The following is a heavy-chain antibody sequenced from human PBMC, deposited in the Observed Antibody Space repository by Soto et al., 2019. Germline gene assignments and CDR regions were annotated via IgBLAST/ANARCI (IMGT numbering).Heavy chain of an antibody. CDR3: ARDQYYYDSSGYFGY. V-gene: IGHV3-33*01. J-gene: IGHJ4*02. Sequence: QVQLVESGGGVVQPGRSLRLSCAASGFTFSSYGMHWVRQAPGKGLEWVAVIWYDGSNEYYADSVKGRFTISRDNSKNTLYLQMNSLRAEDTAVYYCARDQYYYDSSGYFGYWGQGTLVTVSS. CDR2: IWYDGSNE. D-gene: IGHD3-22*01. CDR1: GFTFSSYG.